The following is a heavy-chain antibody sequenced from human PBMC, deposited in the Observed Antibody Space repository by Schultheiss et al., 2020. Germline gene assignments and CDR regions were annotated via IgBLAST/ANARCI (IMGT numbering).Heavy chain of an antibody. D-gene: IGHD1-1*01. CDR3: ARDLEPTKKGPY. CDR1: GFTFSSYA. V-gene: IGHV3-48*04. J-gene: IGHJ4*02. CDR2: ISSSGSTI. Sequence: GGSLRLSCAASGFTFSSYAMSWVRQAPGKGLEWVSYISSSGSTIYYADSVKGRFTISRDNAKNSLYLQMNSLRAEDTAVYYCARDLEPTKKGPYWGQGTLVTVSS.